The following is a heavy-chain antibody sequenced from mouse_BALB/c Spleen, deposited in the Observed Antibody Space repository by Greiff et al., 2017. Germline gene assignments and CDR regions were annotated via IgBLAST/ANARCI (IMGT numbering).Heavy chain of an antibody. D-gene: IGHD1-1*01. J-gene: IGHJ2*01. CDR2: ISYSGST. CDR1: GYSITSDYA. V-gene: IGHV3-2*02. CDR3: ARSAIINTVVATD. Sequence: EVQRVESGPGLVKPSQSLSLTCTVTGYSITSDYAWNWIRQFPGNKLEWMGYISYSGSTSYNPSLKSRISITRDTSKNQFFLQLNSVTTEDTATYSCARSAIINTVVATDWGQGTTLTVSS.